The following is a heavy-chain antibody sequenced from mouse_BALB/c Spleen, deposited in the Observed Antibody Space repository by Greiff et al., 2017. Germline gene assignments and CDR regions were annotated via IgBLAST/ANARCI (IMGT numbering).Heavy chain of an antibody. V-gene: IGHV1-69*01. J-gene: IGHJ4*01. D-gene: IGHD1-1*01. CDR3: ARSYYGSRGYYAMDY. CDR2: IDTSDSYT. Sequence: VKLQQPGAELVMPGASVKMSCKASGYTFTDYWMHWVKQRPGQGLEWIGAIDTSDSYTSYNQKFKGKATLTVDESSSTAYMQLSSLTSEDSAVYYCARSYYGSRGYYAMDYWGQGTSVTVSS. CDR1: GYTFTDYW.